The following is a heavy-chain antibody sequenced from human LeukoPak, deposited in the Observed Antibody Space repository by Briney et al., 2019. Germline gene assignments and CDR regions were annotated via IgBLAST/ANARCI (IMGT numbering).Heavy chain of an antibody. CDR1: GFIFDDYA. CDR3: AKDRDSSGWYSDY. CDR2: ISWNSASI. Sequence: GGSLRLSCAASGFIFDDYAMHWVRQAPGKGLEWVSGISWNSASIGYEDSVKGRFTISRDNAKNSLYLQMNSLRAEDTASYYCAKDRDSSGWYSDYWGQGTLVTVSS. D-gene: IGHD6-19*01. V-gene: IGHV3-9*01. J-gene: IGHJ4*02.